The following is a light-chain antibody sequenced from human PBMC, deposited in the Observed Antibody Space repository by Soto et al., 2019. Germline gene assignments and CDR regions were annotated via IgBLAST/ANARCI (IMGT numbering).Light chain of an antibody. CDR2: DAS. J-gene: IGKJ1*01. CDR1: QSISNR. CDR3: QHYGGMWA. V-gene: IGKV1-5*01. Sequence: DIQMTQSPSTLSASLGDRVTITCRASQSISNRLAGYQQKPGKAPKVVIYDASSLESGVPSRFSGSGSGTEFILTINSLQPDDFATYCCQHYGGMWAFGQGTKVEIK.